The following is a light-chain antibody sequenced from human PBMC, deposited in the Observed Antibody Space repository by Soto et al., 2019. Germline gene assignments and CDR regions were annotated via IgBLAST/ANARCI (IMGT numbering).Light chain of an antibody. CDR2: DVS. CDR1: SSVVGGYNY. CDR3: SSYTSINTLV. V-gene: IGLV2-14*01. Sequence: QSALTQPASVSGSPGQSITISCTGTSSVVGGYNYVSWYQQHPGRAPKLMIYDVSNRPSGVSNRFSGSKSGNTASLTISGLQSEDEADYYCSSYTSINTLVFGGGTKVTVL. J-gene: IGLJ2*01.